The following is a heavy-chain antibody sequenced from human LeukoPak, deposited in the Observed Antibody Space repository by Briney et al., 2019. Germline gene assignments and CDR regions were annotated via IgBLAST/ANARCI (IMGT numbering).Heavy chain of an antibody. CDR2: ISVSGGST. CDR1: GFSLSSYA. D-gene: IGHD3-16*01. J-gene: IGHJ3*02. Sequence: GGSLRLSCAASGFSLSSYAMSWVRQAPGQGLEWVSFISVSGGSTYYADSVKGRFAISTDYSKNTLYMQMNSLRGEDTAVYYCAKDLWGAFDIWGQGTVVTVSS. V-gene: IGHV3-23*01. CDR3: AKDLWGAFDI.